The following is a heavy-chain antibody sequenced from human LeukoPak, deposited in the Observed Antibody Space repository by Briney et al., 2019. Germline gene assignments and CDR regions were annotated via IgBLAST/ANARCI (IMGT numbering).Heavy chain of an antibody. D-gene: IGHD1-1*01. V-gene: IGHV3-23*01. CDR2: ISENGGDG. CDR1: GFTFNNYP. CDR3: GKDWKVDY. J-gene: IGHJ4*02. Sequence: GGSLRLSCLASGFTFNNYPMTWVRQAPGKGLEWVSAISENGGDGKYAASVKGRYTISRDNSKNTLYLQMNSLRVEDTAIYYGGKDWKVDYWGQGTLVSVSS.